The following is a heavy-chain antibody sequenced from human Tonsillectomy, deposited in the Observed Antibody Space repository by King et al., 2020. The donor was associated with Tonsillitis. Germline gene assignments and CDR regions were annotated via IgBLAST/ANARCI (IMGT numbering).Heavy chain of an antibody. J-gene: IGHJ6*03. CDR3: AKVGEILRDYSYMDV. CDR1: GFTFDDYA. Sequence: VQLVESGGGLVQPGRSLRLSCAASGFTFDDYAIHWVRHAPGKGLEWVSGISWNSGSIRYADSVQGRFTISRDNAKNSLYLQMNSLRAEDTALYYCAKVGEILRDYSYMDVWGKGTTVTVSS. V-gene: IGHV3-9*01. D-gene: IGHD3-10*01. CDR2: ISWNSGSI.